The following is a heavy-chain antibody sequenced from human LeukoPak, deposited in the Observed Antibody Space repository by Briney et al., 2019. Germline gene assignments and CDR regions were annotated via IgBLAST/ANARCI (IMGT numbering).Heavy chain of an antibody. CDR3: ARGLLGNSQRGYFDF. J-gene: IGHJ4*02. CDR2: ISYDGSNK. V-gene: IGHV3-30*03. Sequence: GRSLRLSCVASGFTFSSYGMHWVHQAPGKGLEWVAVISYDGSNKYYADSVKGRFTISRDHSKNTLYLQMNSLRAEDTSVYYCARGLLGNSQRGYFDFWGRGTLVTVSS. CDR1: GFTFSSYG. D-gene: IGHD4-23*01.